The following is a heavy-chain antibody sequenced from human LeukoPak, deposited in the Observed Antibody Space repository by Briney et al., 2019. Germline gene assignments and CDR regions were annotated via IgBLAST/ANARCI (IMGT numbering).Heavy chain of an antibody. CDR1: GGTFSSYT. V-gene: IGHV1-69*02. Sequence: GASVKVSCKASGGTFSSYTISWVRRAPGQGLEWMGSIIPILGIANYAQKFQGRVTITADKSTSTAYMELSSLRSEDTAVFFQAEEDIRYFDWSARGSYYYYYGMDVWGQGTTVTVSS. CDR2: IIPILGIA. D-gene: IGHD3-9*01. J-gene: IGHJ6*02. CDR3: AEEDIRYFDWSARGSYYYYYGMDV.